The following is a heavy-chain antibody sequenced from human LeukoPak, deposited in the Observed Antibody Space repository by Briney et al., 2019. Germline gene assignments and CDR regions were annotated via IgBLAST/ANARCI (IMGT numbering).Heavy chain of an antibody. CDR2: ISSSSSTI. V-gene: IGHV3-48*01. J-gene: IGHJ4*02. CDR1: GFTFSSYS. D-gene: IGHD4-17*01. Sequence: GGSLRLSCAASGFTFSSYSMNWVRQAPGKGLEWVSYISSSSSTIYYADSVKGRFTISRDNAKNSLYLQMNSLRAEDTAVYYCARETTVTYYYWGQGTLVTVSS. CDR3: ARETTVTYYY.